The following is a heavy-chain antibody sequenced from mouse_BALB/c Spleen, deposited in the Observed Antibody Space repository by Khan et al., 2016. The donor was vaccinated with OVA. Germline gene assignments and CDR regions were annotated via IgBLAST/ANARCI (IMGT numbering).Heavy chain of an antibody. CDR1: GYTFTSYW. CDR3: TRRNWDVAWFAY. CDR2: IYPGNTDT. J-gene: IGHJ3*01. Sequence: VQLQQSGTVLTRPGASVKMSCKASGYTFTSYWMHWVKQRPGQGLEWIGDIYPGNTDTNYNQKFKGKAKLTAVTSTSTAYMAIYSLTNEDSAVYYCTRRNWDVAWFAYWGQGTLVTVSA. D-gene: IGHD4-1*01. V-gene: IGHV1-5*01.